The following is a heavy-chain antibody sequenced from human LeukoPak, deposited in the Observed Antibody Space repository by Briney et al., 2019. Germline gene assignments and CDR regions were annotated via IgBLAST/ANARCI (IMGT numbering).Heavy chain of an antibody. CDR2: INHSGST. CDR1: GGSFSGYY. J-gene: IGHJ5*02. V-gene: IGHV4-34*01. D-gene: IGHD6-13*01. CDR3: ARDRSSSWYGGWWFDP. Sequence: SETLSLTCAVYGGSFSGYYWSWIRQPPGKGLEWIGEINHSGSTNYNPSLKSRVTMSVDTSKNQFSLKLSSVTAADTAVHYCARDRSSSWYGGWWFDPWGQGTLVTVSS.